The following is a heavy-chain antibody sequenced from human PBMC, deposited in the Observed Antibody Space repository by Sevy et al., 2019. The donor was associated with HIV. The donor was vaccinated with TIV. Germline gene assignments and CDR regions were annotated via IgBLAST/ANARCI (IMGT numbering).Heavy chain of an antibody. Sequence: ASVKVSCKPSGFTFPNSAIQWVRQARGQRLEWIGWIVLGSGNTHYAQKFQERVTITRDRSTSISYMELSSLRSDDTAVYYCAAGVLYHDILSGYCPFDYWGQGTLVTVSS. J-gene: IGHJ4*02. CDR2: IVLGSGNT. V-gene: IGHV1-58*02. CDR3: AAGVLYHDILSGYCPFDY. CDR1: GFTFPNSA. D-gene: IGHD3-9*01.